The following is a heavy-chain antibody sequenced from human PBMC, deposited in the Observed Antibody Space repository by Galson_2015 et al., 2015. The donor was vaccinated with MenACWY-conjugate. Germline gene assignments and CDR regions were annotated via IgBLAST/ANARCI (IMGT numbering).Heavy chain of an antibody. Sequence: TLSLTCAVSGGSISSSNWWSWVRQPPGKGLGWIGEIYHSGSTNYNPSLKSRVTISVDKSKNQFSLKLSSVTAADTAVYYCARTNYDILTGPNFDYWGQGTLVTVSS. V-gene: IGHV4-4*02. CDR1: GGSISSSNW. J-gene: IGHJ4*02. CDR3: ARTNYDILTGPNFDY. CDR2: IYHSGST. D-gene: IGHD3-9*01.